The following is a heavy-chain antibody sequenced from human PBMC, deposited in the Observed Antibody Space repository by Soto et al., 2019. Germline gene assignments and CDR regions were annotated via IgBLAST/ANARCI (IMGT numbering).Heavy chain of an antibody. CDR1: GYTFTSYG. Sequence: ASVKVSCKASGYTFTSYGISWVRQAPGQGLEGMGWISAYNGNTNYAQKLQGRVTMTTDTSTSTAYMELRSLRSDDTAVYYCASRSSSSWYEGFDIWGQGTMVTVSS. V-gene: IGHV1-18*04. J-gene: IGHJ3*02. D-gene: IGHD6-13*01. CDR2: ISAYNGNT. CDR3: ASRSSSSWYEGFDI.